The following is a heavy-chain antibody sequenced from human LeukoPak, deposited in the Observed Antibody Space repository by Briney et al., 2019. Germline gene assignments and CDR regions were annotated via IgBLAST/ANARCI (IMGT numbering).Heavy chain of an antibody. Sequence: GGSLRLSCAASGFTFADHAMHWVRQAPGKGLEWVSIISGDGGSTYYADSVKGRFTISRDNSKDSLYLQMNSLRTEDTAFYYCAKDRYCFSTSCYAPFAHWGQGTLVTVSS. CDR3: AKDRYCFSTSCYAPFAH. V-gene: IGHV3-43*02. CDR2: ISGDGGST. D-gene: IGHD2-2*01. CDR1: GFTFADHA. J-gene: IGHJ4*02.